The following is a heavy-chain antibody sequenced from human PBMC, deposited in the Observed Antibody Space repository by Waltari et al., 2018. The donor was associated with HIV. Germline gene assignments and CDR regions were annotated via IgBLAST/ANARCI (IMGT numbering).Heavy chain of an antibody. CDR1: GFTVSSNY. D-gene: IGHD2-2*01. V-gene: IGHV3-66*01. CDR3: AVVLPAVRPYYFDY. J-gene: IGHJ4*02. CDR2: IYSGGST. Sequence: EVQLVESGGGLVQPGGSLRISCAASGFTVSSNYMSWVRQAPGKGLDWVAAIYSGGSTYYADSVKGRFTISRDNSKNPLYLQMNSLRAEDTAVYYCAVVLPAVRPYYFDYWGQGTLVTVSS.